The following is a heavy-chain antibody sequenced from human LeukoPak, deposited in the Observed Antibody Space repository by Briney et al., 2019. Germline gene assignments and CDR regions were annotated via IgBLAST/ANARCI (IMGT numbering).Heavy chain of an antibody. CDR2: INQSGST. V-gene: IGHV4-34*01. CDR1: GGSFSGYY. D-gene: IGHD3-10*01. Sequence: SETLSLTCAVYGGSFSGYYWSWMRQPPGKGLEWIGEINQSGSTNYNPSLKIRVTISVDTSKNQFSLKLSSVTAADTAVYYCARLGLWFGELGYGYWGQGTLVTVSS. CDR3: ARLGLWFGELGYGY. J-gene: IGHJ4*02.